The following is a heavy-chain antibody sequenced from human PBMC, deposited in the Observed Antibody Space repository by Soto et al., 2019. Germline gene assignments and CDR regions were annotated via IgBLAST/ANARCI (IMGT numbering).Heavy chain of an antibody. V-gene: IGHV4-59*01. CDR2: TLYSGST. J-gene: IGHJ5*02. D-gene: IGHD3-10*01. CDR3: ARVGSGANWFDP. CDR1: GGSIGRYY. Sequence: LSLTCSVSGGSIGRYYWSWIRQPPGKGLEWIGYTLYSGSTNYHPSLKSRVTISADTSKNQFSLKLRSVTAADTAVYYCARVGSGANWFDPWGQGTLVTVSS.